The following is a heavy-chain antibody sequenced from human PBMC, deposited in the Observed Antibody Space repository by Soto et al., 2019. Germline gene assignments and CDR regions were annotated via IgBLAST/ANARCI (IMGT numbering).Heavy chain of an antibody. V-gene: IGHV1-8*01. CDR1: GYTFTSYD. J-gene: IGHJ3*02. CDR3: ARAKGVRYCSGGSCYPKGDAFDI. Sequence: GASVKVSCKASGYTFTSYDINWVRQATGQGLEWMGWMNPNSGNTGYAQKFQGRVNMTRNTSKSTANMELSSLRSEDTAVYYCARAKGVRYCSGGSCYPKGDAFDIWG. CDR2: MNPNSGNT. D-gene: IGHD2-15*01.